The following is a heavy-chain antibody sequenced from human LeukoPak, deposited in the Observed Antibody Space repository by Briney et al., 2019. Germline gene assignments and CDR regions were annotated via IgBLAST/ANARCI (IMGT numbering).Heavy chain of an antibody. Sequence: SETLSLTCTVSGGSISSYYWSWIRQPPGKGLEWIGYIYYSGSTNYNPSLKSRVTISVDTSKNQFSLSLSSVTAADTAVYYCARYSSGWRSFDIWGQGTMVTVSS. V-gene: IGHV4-59*01. CDR1: GGSISSYY. D-gene: IGHD6-19*01. CDR3: ARYSSGWRSFDI. CDR2: IYYSGST. J-gene: IGHJ3*02.